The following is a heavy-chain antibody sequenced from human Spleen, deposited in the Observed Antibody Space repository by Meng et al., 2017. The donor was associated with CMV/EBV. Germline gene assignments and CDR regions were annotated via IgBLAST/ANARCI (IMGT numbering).Heavy chain of an antibody. J-gene: IGHJ4*02. CDR2: IYYSGTT. V-gene: IGHV4-30-4*08. D-gene: IGHD5-18*01. Sequence: SETLSLTCTVSGGSIRSGDYYWSWIRQPPGKGLEWIGYIYYSGTTYYNPSLKSRVAISVDTSKNQFSLSLSSVTAADMAVYYCARLGYSFGRYFDYWGQGILVTVSS. CDR3: ARLGYSFGRYFDY. CDR1: GGSIRSGDYY.